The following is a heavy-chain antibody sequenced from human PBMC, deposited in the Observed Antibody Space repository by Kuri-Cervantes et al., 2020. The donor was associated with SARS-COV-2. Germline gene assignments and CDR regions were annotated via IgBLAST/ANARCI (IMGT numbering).Heavy chain of an antibody. V-gene: IGHV4-59*01. J-gene: IGHJ2*01. D-gene: IGHD1-14*01. CDR3: ARDSLRDSADHVLGWYFDL. CDR1: GGSISSYY. CDR2: IYYSGST. Sequence: SETLSLTCTVSGGSISSYYWSWIRQPPGKGLEWIGYIYYSGSTNYNPSLKSRVTISVDTSKNQFSLKLSSVTAADTAVYYCARDSLRDSADHVLGWYFDLWGLGTLVTVSS.